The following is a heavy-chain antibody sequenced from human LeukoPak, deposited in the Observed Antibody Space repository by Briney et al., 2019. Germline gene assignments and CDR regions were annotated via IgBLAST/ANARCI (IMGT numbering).Heavy chain of an antibody. CDR1: GFTFSSYS. V-gene: IGHV3-21*04. D-gene: IGHD2-2*01. CDR2: ISSSSSYI. CDR3: ARDGGHQLLIGNWFDP. Sequence: GSLRLSCAASGFTFSSYSMNWVRQAPGKGLEWVSSISSSSSYIYYADSVKGRFTISRDNARNSLYLQMNSLRAEDTAVYYCARDGGHQLLIGNWFDPWGQGTLVTVSS. J-gene: IGHJ5*02.